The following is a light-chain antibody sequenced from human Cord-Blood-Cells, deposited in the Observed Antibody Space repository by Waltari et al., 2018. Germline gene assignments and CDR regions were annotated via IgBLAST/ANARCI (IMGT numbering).Light chain of an antibody. CDR1: QSISSW. CDR2: KAA. Sequence: DIQMTQSPSTLSASVGDRVTITCRASQSISSWLAWYQQKPGKAPKLVIYKAASVESGVPSRCSGSGSGTEFTLTISSLQPDDFATYYCQQYNSYSTVCGGTKVEIK. CDR3: QQYNSYST. J-gene: IGKJ4*01. V-gene: IGKV1-5*03.